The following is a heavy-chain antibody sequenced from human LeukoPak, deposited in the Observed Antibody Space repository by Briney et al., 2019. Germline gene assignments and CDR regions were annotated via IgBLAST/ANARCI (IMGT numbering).Heavy chain of an antibody. V-gene: IGHV1-69*01. CDR2: ITPIFGTA. D-gene: IGHD3-10*01. J-gene: IGHJ6*04. CDR1: GGTFSSYA. CDR3: ASIGSAMVRGATQTRGYYYYGMDV. Sequence: SVKVSCKASGGTFSSYAISWVRQAPGQGLEWMGGITPIFGTANYAQKFQGRVTITADESTSTAYMELSSLRSEDTAVYHCASIGSAMVRGATQTRGYYYYGMDVWGKGTTVTVSS.